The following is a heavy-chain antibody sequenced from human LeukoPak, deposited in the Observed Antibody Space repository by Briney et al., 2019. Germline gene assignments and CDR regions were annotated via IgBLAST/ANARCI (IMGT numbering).Heavy chain of an antibody. CDR2: IYPGDSDT. CDR3: ARIHGDYHFDY. J-gene: IGHJ4*02. D-gene: IGHD4-17*01. CDR1: GYSFTTYW. Sequence: GESLKISCKGSGYSFTTYWIVWVRQMPGKGLEWVGIIYPGDSDTRYSPSFQGQVTISADKSITTAYLQWSSLKASDTAVYYCARIHGDYHFDYWGQGTLVTVSS. V-gene: IGHV5-51*01.